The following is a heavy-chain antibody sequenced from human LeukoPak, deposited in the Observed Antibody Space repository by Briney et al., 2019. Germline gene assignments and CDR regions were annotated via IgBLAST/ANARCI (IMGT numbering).Heavy chain of an antibody. D-gene: IGHD6-19*01. CDR1: GFSFSSYA. V-gene: IGHV3-23*01. CDR3: VKNLRLVISVAGTPRDAFDI. J-gene: IGHJ3*02. CDR2: ISGSGATT. Sequence: GGSLRLSCAASGFSFSSYAMSWVRQAPGKGLEWVSFISGSGATTYYVDSVKGRFTISRDNSQNTVYLQMNALTDEDTAVYYCVKNLRLVISVAGTPRDAFDIWGQGTVVTVSS.